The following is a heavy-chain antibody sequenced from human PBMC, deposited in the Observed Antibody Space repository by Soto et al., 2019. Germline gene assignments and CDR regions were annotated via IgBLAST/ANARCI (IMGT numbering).Heavy chain of an antibody. Sequence: GGSLRLSCAASGFTFSSYSMNWVRQAPGKGLEWVSSISSSSYIYYADSVKGRFTISRDNAKNSLYLQMNSLRAEDTAVYYCARDFFRTYGDDYYGMDVWGQGTTVTVSS. CDR2: ISSSSYI. D-gene: IGHD4-17*01. V-gene: IGHV3-21*01. J-gene: IGHJ6*02. CDR3: ARDFFRTYGDDYYGMDV. CDR1: GFTFSSYS.